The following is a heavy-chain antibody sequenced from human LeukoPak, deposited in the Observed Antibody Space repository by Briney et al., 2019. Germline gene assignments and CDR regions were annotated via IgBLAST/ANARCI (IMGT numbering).Heavy chain of an antibody. J-gene: IGHJ4*02. CDR1: GFTFSSYW. CDR2: INSAGSST. CDR3: ASLRFLEWLDY. D-gene: IGHD3-3*01. Sequence: PGGSLRLSCAASGFTFSSYWMHWVRQAPGKGLVWVSRINSAGSSTNYADSVKGRFTISRDNAKNTLYLQMNSLRAEDTAVYYCASLRFLEWLDYWGQGPLVTVSS. V-gene: IGHV3-74*01.